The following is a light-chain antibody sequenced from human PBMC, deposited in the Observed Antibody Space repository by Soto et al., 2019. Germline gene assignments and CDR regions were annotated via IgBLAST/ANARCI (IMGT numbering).Light chain of an antibody. CDR2: GAF. J-gene: IGKJ4*01. Sequence: EIVLTQSPGTLSLSPGERATLSCRASQTVTSTFLSWYQQKPGQAPRILIYGAFNRATGIPDRFIGGGSETDFTLTISRLEPEDFAVYYCQQFGDSRLTFGGGTKVEI. V-gene: IGKV3-20*01. CDR1: QTVTSTF. CDR3: QQFGDSRLT.